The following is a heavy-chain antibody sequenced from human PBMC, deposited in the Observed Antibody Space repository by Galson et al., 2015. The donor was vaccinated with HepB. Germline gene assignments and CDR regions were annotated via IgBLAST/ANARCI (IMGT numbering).Heavy chain of an antibody. CDR1: GFPFSSYA. Sequence: SLRLSCAASGFPFSSYAMHWVRQAPGKGLEWVAVISCDGSNKYYADSVKGRFTISRDNSKNTLYLQMNSLRAEDTAVYYCARGHYDILTGRFDYWGQGTLVTVSS. CDR3: ARGHYDILTGRFDY. J-gene: IGHJ4*02. D-gene: IGHD3-9*01. V-gene: IGHV3-30-3*01. CDR2: ISCDGSNK.